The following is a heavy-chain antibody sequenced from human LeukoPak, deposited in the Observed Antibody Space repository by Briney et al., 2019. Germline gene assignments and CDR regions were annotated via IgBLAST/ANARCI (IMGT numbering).Heavy chain of an antibody. J-gene: IGHJ6*02. Sequence: NPGGSLRLSCAASGFTFSSYSMNWVRQAPGKGLEWVSSISSSSSYIYYADSVKGRFTISRDNAKNSLYLQMNSLRAEDTAVYYCARAGYCSSTSCPTGSGMDVWGQGTTVTVSS. D-gene: IGHD2-2*01. CDR3: ARAGYCSSTSCPTGSGMDV. CDR1: GFTFSSYS. V-gene: IGHV3-21*01. CDR2: ISSSSSYI.